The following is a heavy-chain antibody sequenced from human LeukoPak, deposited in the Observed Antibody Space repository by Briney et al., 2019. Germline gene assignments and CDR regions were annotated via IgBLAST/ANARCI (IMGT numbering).Heavy chain of an antibody. CDR1: GGSFSGYY. CDR2: INHSGST. V-gene: IGHV4-34*01. J-gene: IGHJ6*02. CDR3: ARGGGSIGV. D-gene: IGHD4-23*01. Sequence: SETLSLTCAVYGGSFSGYYWSWIRQPPGKGLEWIGEINHSGSTNYNPSLKSRVTISVDTSKNQFSLKLSSVTAADTAVYYCARGGGSIGVWGQGTTVTVPS.